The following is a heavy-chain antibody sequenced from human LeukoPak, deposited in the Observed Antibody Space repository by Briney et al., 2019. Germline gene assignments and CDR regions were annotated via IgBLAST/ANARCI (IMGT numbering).Heavy chain of an antibody. V-gene: IGHV1-8*01. CDR2: MNPNSGNT. J-gene: IGHJ6*03. CDR1: GYTFTSYD. CDR3: ARGVAEGSGNYNYYYHMDV. Sequence: ASVKVSCKASGYTFTSYDINWVRQATGQGLEWMGWMNPNSGNTGYAQKFQGRVTMTRNTSISTAYMELSSLGSEDTAVYYCARGVAEGSGNYNYYYHMDVWGKGTTVNISS. D-gene: IGHD3-10*01.